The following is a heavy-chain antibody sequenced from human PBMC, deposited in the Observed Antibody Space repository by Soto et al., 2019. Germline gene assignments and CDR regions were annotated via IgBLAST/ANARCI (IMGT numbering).Heavy chain of an antibody. V-gene: IGHV3-23*01. CDR3: AKDLTMVRGVNGTVQH. Sequence: PGGSLRLSCAASGFTFSSYAMSWVRQAPGKGLEWVSAISGSGGSTYYADSVKGRFTISRDNSKNTLYLQMNSLRAEDTAVYYCAKDLTMVRGVNGTVQHWGQGTLVTVSS. J-gene: IGHJ1*01. D-gene: IGHD3-10*01. CDR1: GFTFSSYA. CDR2: ISGSGGST.